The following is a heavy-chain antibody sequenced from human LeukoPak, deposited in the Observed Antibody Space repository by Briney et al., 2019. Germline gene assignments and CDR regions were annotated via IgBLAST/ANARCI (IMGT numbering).Heavy chain of an antibody. CDR3: AKDLLRYCSSTSCLGGIDY. CDR1: GFTFSSYA. Sequence: GGSLRLSCAASGFTFSSYAMSSVRQAPGKGLEWVSAISGSGGSTYYADSVKGRFTISRDNSKNTLYLQMSSLRAEDTAVYYCAKDLLRYCSSTSCLGGIDYWGQGTLVTVSS. CDR2: ISGSGGST. J-gene: IGHJ4*02. V-gene: IGHV3-23*01. D-gene: IGHD2-2*01.